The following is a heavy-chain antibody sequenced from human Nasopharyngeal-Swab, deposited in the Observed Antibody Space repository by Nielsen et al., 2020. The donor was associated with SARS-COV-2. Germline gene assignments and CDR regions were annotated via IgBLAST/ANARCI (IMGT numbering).Heavy chain of an antibody. J-gene: IGHJ5*02. CDR2: INLGNGDT. D-gene: IGHD5-12*01. Sequence: WVRQAPGQRPEWMGWINLGNGDTRYSQNFQGRVTITRDTSATTLYMELSSLRSEDTAVYYCARGSLYSGRYYPDPWGQGTLVTVSS. V-gene: IGHV1-3*01. CDR3: ARGSLYSGRYYPDP.